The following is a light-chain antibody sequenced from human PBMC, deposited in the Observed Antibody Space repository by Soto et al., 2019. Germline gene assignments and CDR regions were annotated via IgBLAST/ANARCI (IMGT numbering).Light chain of an antibody. CDR1: QSISSW. Sequence: DIQMTQSPSTLSASVGDRVTITCRASQSISSWLAWYQQKPGKAPKLLIYKASSLESGVPSRFSGSGSGTEFTLTSSSLQPDDFATYYCQQYNSRYTFGQGTKLEIK. CDR3: QQYNSRYT. CDR2: KAS. J-gene: IGKJ2*01. V-gene: IGKV1-5*03.